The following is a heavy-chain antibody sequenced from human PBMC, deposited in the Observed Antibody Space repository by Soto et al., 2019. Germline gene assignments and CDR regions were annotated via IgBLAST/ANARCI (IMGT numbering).Heavy chain of an antibody. V-gene: IGHV3-9*01. J-gene: IGHJ4*02. CDR1: GFTFDDYA. D-gene: IGHD3-10*01. CDR3: AKDILWFGELFSYYFDY. Sequence: SLRLSCAASGFTFDDYAMHWVRQAPGKGLEWVSGISWNSGSIGYADSVKGRFTISRDNAKNSLYLQMNSLRAEDTALYYCAKDILWFGELFSYYFDYWGQGTLVTVSS. CDR2: ISWNSGSI.